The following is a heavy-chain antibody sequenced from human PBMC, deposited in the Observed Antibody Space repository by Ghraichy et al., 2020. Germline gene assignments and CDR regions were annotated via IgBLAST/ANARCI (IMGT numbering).Heavy chain of an antibody. V-gene: IGHV4-34*01. J-gene: IGHJ5*02. CDR1: GGSFSGYY. CDR2: INHSGST. CDR3: ARTWPRITIFGVVIGNNQKGNWFDP. Sequence: SETLSLTCAVYGGSFSGYYWSWIRQPPGKGLEWIGEINHSGSTNYNPSLKSRVTISVDTSKNQFSLKLSSVTAADTAVYYCARTWPRITIFGVVIGNNQKGNWFDPWGQGTLVTVSS. D-gene: IGHD3-3*01.